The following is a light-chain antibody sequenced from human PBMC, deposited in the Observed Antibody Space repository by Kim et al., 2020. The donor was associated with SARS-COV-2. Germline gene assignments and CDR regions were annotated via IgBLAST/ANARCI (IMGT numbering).Light chain of an antibody. CDR2: AAS. Sequence: SASVGDRFTITCRASQSISTNLNWYHQKSGKAPKLLIYAASSLQGGVPSRFSGSGSGTDFTLTISSLQPEDSATYYCQQSNSTPLTFGGGTRVEI. V-gene: IGKV1-39*01. CDR1: QSISTN. CDR3: QQSNSTPLT. J-gene: IGKJ4*01.